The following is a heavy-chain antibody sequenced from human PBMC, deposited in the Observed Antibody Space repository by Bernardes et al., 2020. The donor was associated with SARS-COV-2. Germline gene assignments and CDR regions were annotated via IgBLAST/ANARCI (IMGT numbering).Heavy chain of an antibody. V-gene: IGHV5-51*01. CDR3: ARHQFYYWSGYYYFDY. CDR2: VYPGDSET. J-gene: IGHJ4*02. CDR1: GYTYISYW. D-gene: IGHD3-3*01. Sequence: GEPLKISCKGSGYTYISYWIGWVRQMPGKGLEWMGIVYPGDSETIYSPSFQGQVTISVDKSINTAYLQWSSLKASDTATYYCARHQFYYWSGYYYFDYWGQGTLVTVSS.